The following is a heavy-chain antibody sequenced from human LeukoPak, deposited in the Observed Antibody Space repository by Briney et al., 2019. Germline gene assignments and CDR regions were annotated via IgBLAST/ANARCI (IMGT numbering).Heavy chain of an antibody. CDR2: IYTSGST. V-gene: IGHV4-4*07. J-gene: IGHJ6*04. D-gene: IGHD5-18*01. CDR3: ARVGHGGYSYGYRYYGMDV. CDR1: GGSISSYY. Sequence: PSETLSLTCTVSGGSISSYYWSWIRQPAGKGLEWIGRIYTSGSTNYNPSLKSRVTMSVDTSKNQFSLRLSSVTAADTAVYYCARVGHGGYSYGYRYYGMDVWGKGTTVTVSS.